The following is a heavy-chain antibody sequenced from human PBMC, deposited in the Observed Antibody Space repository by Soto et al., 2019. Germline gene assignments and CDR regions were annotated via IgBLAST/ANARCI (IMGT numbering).Heavy chain of an antibody. CDR2: INPSGGST. J-gene: IGHJ3*02. V-gene: IGHV1-46*01. CDR1: GYTFTSYY. Sequence: QVQLVQSGAEVKKPGASVKVSCKASGYTFTSYYMHWVRQAPGQGLEWMGIINPSGGSTSYAQKFQGRVTIPRDTSTSTVYMELSSLRSEDTAVYYCARDRIAVAGTNAFDIWGQGTMVTVSS. D-gene: IGHD6-19*01. CDR3: ARDRIAVAGTNAFDI.